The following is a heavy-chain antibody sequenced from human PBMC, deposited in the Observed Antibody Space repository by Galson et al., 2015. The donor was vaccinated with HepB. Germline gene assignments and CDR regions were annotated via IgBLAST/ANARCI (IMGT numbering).Heavy chain of an antibody. Sequence: SVKVSCKASGYTFTSYYMHWVRQAPGQGLEWMGIINPSGGSTSYAQKFQGRVTMTRDTSTSTVYMELSSLRSEDTAVYYCARDSGPSRGSSGWHRFDYWGQGTLVTVSS. CDR2: INPSGGST. J-gene: IGHJ4*02. CDR1: GYTFTSYY. CDR3: ARDSGPSRGSSGWHRFDY. D-gene: IGHD6-19*01. V-gene: IGHV1-46*01.